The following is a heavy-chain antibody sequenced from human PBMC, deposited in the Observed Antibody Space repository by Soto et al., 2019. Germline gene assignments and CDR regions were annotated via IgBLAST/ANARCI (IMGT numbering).Heavy chain of an antibody. CDR2: IYTSGST. J-gene: IGHJ5*02. Sequence: SETLSLTXTVSGGSMSSYYWSWIRQPAGKGLEWIGHIYTSGSTNYNPSLKSPVTMSVDTSKNQFSLKLSSVTAADTAVYYCARHIIDVGWFDPWGQGTLVTVS. D-gene: IGHD1-26*01. V-gene: IGHV4-4*07. CDR3: ARHIIDVGWFDP. CDR1: GGSMSSYY.